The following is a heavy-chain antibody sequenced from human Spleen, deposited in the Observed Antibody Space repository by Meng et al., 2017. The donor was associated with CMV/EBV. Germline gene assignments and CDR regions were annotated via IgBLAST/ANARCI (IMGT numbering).Heavy chain of an antibody. CDR2: VIPILGIA. D-gene: IGHD2-2*01. V-gene: IGHV1-69*10. Sequence: SVKVSCKASGGTFSSYAISWVRQAPGQGFEWMGGVIPILGIANYTQKFQGRITITADKSTSTAYMELSSLKSEDTAVYYCARAGFGSEEYCSSTSCYGAFDNWGQGTMVTVSS. CDR3: ARAGFGSEEYCSSTSCYGAFDN. CDR1: GGTFSSYA. J-gene: IGHJ3*02.